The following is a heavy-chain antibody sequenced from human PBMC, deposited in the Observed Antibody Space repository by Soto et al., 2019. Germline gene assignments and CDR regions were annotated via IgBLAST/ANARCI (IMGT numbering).Heavy chain of an antibody. Sequence: QVQLVQSGAEEKKPGASVKVSCKASGYTFTSYAMHWVRQAPGQRLEWMGWINAGNGNTKYSQKFQGRVTITRDTSXXTXYXALSSLRSEDTAVYYCASGGYCSGGSCYHYYYGMDVWGQGTTVTVSS. CDR1: GYTFTSYA. D-gene: IGHD2-15*01. CDR2: INAGNGNT. CDR3: ASGGYCSGGSCYHYYYGMDV. V-gene: IGHV1-3*05. J-gene: IGHJ6*02.